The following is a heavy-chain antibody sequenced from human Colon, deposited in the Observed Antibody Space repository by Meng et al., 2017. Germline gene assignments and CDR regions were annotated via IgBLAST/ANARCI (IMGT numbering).Heavy chain of an antibody. D-gene: IGHD4-17*01. J-gene: IGHJ5*02. CDR2: IYYSGST. CDR3: ARNYGP. CDR1: GCAVSSGSYY. Sequence: HVQLQESGPGLVRPSETLSLTCTVSGCAVSSGSYYWSCIRQPPGKGLEWIGYIYYSGSTNYNPSLKSRVTISVDTSKNQFSLKLSSVTAADTAVYYCARNYGPWGQGTLVTVSS. V-gene: IGHV4-61*01.